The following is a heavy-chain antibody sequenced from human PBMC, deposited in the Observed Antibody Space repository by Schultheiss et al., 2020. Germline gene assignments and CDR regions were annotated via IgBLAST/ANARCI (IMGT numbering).Heavy chain of an antibody. CDR1: GGSISSSSYY. Sequence: SETLSLTCTVSGGSISSSSYYWGWIRQPPGKGLEWIGSIYTSGSTNYNPSLKSRVTISVDKSKNQFSLKLSSVTAADTAVYYCAREGGSALVTYYYYGMDVWGQGTTVTVSS. CDR3: AREGGSALVTYYYYGMDV. V-gene: IGHV4-39*07. CDR2: IYTSGST. D-gene: IGHD2-21*02. J-gene: IGHJ6*02.